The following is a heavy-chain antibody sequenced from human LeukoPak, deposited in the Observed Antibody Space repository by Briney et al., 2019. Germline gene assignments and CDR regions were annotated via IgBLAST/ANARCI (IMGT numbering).Heavy chain of an antibody. V-gene: IGHV3-30-3*01. CDR3: ARDGSARGSCQAY. CDR1: GFTLSSYA. D-gene: IGHD2-15*01. J-gene: IGHJ4*02. CDR2: ISYDGSNK. Sequence: GRSLRLSCAASGFTLSSYAMHWVRQAPGKGLEWVAVISYDGSNKYYADSVKGRFTISGDNSKNTLYLQMNSLRAEDTAVYYCARDGSARGSCQAYWGQGTLVTVSS.